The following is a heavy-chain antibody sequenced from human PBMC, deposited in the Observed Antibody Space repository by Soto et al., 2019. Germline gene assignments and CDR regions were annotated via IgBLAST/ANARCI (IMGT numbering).Heavy chain of an antibody. CDR3: ARGGDGRITIFGVVFPYGMDV. J-gene: IGHJ6*02. Sequence: QVQLVQSGAEVKKPGSSVKVSCKASGGTFSSYAISWVRQAPGQGLEWMGGIIPIFGTANYAQKFQGRVTITADKSTSTAYMELSSLRSEDTAVYYCARGGDGRITIFGVVFPYGMDVWGQGTTVTVSS. D-gene: IGHD3-3*01. V-gene: IGHV1-69*06. CDR2: IIPIFGTA. CDR1: GGTFSSYA.